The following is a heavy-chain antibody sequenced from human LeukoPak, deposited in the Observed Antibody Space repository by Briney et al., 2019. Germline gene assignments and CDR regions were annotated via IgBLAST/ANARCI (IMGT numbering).Heavy chain of an antibody. V-gene: IGHV3-15*01. D-gene: IGHD3-22*01. CDR3: TADDYYDSSGYHTLGDY. CDR1: GFTFSNAW. CDR2: IKSKTDGGTT. J-gene: IGHJ4*02. Sequence: PGGSLRLSCAASGFTFSNAWMSWVRQAPGKGLEWVGRIKSKTDGGTTDYTAPVKGRFTISRDDSKNTLYLQMNSLKTENTAVYYCTADDYYDSSGYHTLGDYWGQGTLVNVSS.